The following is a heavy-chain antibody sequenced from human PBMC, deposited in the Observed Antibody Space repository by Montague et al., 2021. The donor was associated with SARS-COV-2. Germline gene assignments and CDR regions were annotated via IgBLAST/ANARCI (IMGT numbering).Heavy chain of an antibody. V-gene: IGHV4-34*01. D-gene: IGHD5-12*01. CDR1: GGSFSSYY. Sequence: SETLSLTCAVYGGSFSSYYWNWIRQPPGKGLEWSGEINHSGSTNYNPSLKSRVTISVDTSNNQFSLKLTSVTAADTAVYYCARVPTNNTGMVDTRLDYWGQGTLVTVSS. CDR2: INHSGST. CDR3: ARVPTNNTGMVDTRLDY. J-gene: IGHJ4*02.